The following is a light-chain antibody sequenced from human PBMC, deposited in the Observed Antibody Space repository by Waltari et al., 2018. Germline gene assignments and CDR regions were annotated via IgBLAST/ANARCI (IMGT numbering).Light chain of an antibody. J-gene: IGLJ3*02. CDR1: SGYSSNI. Sequence: QLVLTQSPSASASLGASVKLTCTLSSGYSSNIIAWHQQQPEKGPRYLMKVNSDGSHSKGDEIPDRFSGSSSGPERYLTISSIQSEDEADYYCQTGGHGTWVFGGGTKLTVL. V-gene: IGLV4-69*01. CDR2: VNSDGSH. CDR3: QTGGHGTWV.